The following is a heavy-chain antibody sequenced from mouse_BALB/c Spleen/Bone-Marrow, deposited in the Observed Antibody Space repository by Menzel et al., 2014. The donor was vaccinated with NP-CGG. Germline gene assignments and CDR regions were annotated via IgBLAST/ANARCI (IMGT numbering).Heavy chain of an antibody. CDR2: ISSGGSI. CDR1: GFTFSSYA. Sequence: EVKLMESGGGLVKPGGSLKLSCAASGFTFSSYAMSWVRQTPEKRLEWVASISSGGSIYYPDSVKGRFTIARDNARNILYLQMSSLRSEDTAMYYCARAGTTASAWFAYWGQGTLVTVSA. CDR3: ARAGTTASAWFAY. V-gene: IGHV5-6-5*01. D-gene: IGHD1-2*01. J-gene: IGHJ3*01.